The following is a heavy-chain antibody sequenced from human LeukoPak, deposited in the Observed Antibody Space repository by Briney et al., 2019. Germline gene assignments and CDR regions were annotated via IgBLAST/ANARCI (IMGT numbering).Heavy chain of an antibody. Sequence: NPSETLSLTCAVYGGSFSGYYWSWIRQPPGKGLEWIGEINHSGSTNYNPSPKSRVTISVDTSKNQFSLKLSSVTAADTAVYYCARGGFLEWLRTNWGQGTLVTVSS. CDR1: GGSFSGYY. CDR2: INHSGST. J-gene: IGHJ4*02. CDR3: ARGGFLEWLRTN. V-gene: IGHV4-34*01. D-gene: IGHD3-3*01.